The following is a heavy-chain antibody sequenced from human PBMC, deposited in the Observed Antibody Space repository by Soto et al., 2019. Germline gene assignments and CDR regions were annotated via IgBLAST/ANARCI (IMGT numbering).Heavy chain of an antibody. V-gene: IGHV3-23*01. Sequence: GGSLRLSCVASGFTFSSYAMSWVRQAPGKGLEWVSAISGSGGSTYYADSVKGRFTISRDNSKNTLYLQMNSLRAEDTAVYYCAKVAYSSSWYDGNYYFDYWGQGTLVTVSS. D-gene: IGHD6-13*01. CDR3: AKVAYSSSWYDGNYYFDY. CDR2: ISGSGGST. CDR1: GFTFSSYA. J-gene: IGHJ4*02.